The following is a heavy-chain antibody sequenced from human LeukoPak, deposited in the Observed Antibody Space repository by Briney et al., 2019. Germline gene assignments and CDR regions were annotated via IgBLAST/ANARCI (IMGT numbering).Heavy chain of an antibody. J-gene: IGHJ4*02. V-gene: IGHV4-39*02. Sequence: SETLSLTCTVSGGSITNNNYYWGWIRQPPEKGLEWIGTLFYGGSISYNPSLKSRVTVSVDTSKNHLSLKLNSVTAADTAVYFCAGLFVGEYYGSGYYFDDWGQGTLVTVTS. CDR2: LFYGGSI. D-gene: IGHD3-10*01. CDR3: AGLFVGEYYGSGYYFDD. CDR1: GGSITNNNYY.